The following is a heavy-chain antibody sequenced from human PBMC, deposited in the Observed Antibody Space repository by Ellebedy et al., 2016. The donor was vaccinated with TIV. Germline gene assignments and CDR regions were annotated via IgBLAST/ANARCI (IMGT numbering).Heavy chain of an antibody. V-gene: IGHV3-21*04. CDR3: AKGRGGGSDSRAPRYYFDY. CDR2: ISSSSYI. CDR1: GFTFSSYS. Sequence: GESLKISCAASGFTFSSYSMNWVRQAPGKGLEWVSSISSSSYIYYADSVKGRFTISRDNSKNTLYLQMNSLRAEDTAVYYCAKGRGGGSDSRAPRYYFDYWGLGTLVTVSS. J-gene: IGHJ4*02. D-gene: IGHD3-22*01.